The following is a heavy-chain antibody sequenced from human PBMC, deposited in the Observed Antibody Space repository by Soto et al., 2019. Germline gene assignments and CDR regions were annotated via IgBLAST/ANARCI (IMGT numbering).Heavy chain of an antibody. V-gene: IGHV1-3*01. CDR2: INAGNSNT. CDR3: ATGYLVYYMDV. D-gene: IGHD1-26*01. CDR1: GYTFTSYA. Sequence: ASVKVSCKASGYTFTSYAMHWVRQAPGQRLEWMGWINAGNSNTKYSQKCQGRVTITRDTSASTAYMELSSLRSEDTAVYYCATGYLVYYMDVWGNGTTVTVSS. J-gene: IGHJ6*03.